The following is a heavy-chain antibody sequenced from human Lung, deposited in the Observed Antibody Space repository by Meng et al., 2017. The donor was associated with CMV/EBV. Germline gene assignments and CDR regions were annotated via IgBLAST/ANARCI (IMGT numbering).Heavy chain of an antibody. CDR1: GFTFNNYV. CDR2: ISASGGTT. Sequence: GGSLRLXCAASGFTFNNYVMNWVRQAPGKGLEWVSTISASGGTTYYAESVKGRLTISRDNSRNTVYLQMNSLRVGDTAVYYCAKDSRWRHSAGWYGLDVWGQGXTVTVSS. V-gene: IGHV3-23*01. J-gene: IGHJ6*02. D-gene: IGHD6-19*01. CDR3: AKDSRWRHSAGWYGLDV.